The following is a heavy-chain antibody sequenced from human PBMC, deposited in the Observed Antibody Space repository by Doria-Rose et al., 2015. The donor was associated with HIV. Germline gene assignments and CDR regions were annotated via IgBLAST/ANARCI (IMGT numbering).Heavy chain of an antibody. D-gene: IGHD3-22*01. J-gene: IGHJ4*02. Sequence: FTFRRYRMNWVRQAPWKGLEWVSSISSSSEYIYYVDSVQGRFTISRDNAKNSVYLQMNSLRTEDTAVYYCARDHYDSGGYYRDWGQGTLVTVSS. CDR2: ISSSSEYI. CDR1: FTFRRYR. V-gene: IGHV3-21*03. CDR3: ARDHYDSGGYYRD.